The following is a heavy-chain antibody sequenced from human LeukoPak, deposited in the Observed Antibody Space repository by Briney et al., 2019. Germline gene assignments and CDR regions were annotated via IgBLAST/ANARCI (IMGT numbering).Heavy chain of an antibody. D-gene: IGHD2-2*01. J-gene: IGHJ6*04. CDR3: PRGPSRLGYCSSTSCRYYYYGMDV. CDR2: INHSGIT. V-gene: IGHV4-34*01. Sequence: SETLSLTCAVYGGSFSGYYWSWIRQPPGKGLEWIGEINHSGITNYNPSLKSRVTISVDTSKNQFSLKLSSVTAADTAVYYCPRGPSRLGYCSSTSCRYYYYGMDVWGKGTTVTVSS. CDR1: GGSFSGYY.